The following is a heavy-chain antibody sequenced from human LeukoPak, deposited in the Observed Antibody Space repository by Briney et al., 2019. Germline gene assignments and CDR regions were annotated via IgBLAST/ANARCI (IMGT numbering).Heavy chain of an antibody. CDR3: ARGYYYDSSGYYCDY. J-gene: IGHJ4*02. CDR1: GFTFSNYW. D-gene: IGHD3-22*01. Sequence: GSLRLSCAASGFTFSNYWMSWVRLAPGKGLEWVVNIKQDGSEKYYVDSVKGRFTISRDNAKNSLYLQMNSLRAEDTAVYYCARGYYYDSSGYYCDYWGQGTLVTVSS. CDR2: IKQDGSEK. V-gene: IGHV3-7*01.